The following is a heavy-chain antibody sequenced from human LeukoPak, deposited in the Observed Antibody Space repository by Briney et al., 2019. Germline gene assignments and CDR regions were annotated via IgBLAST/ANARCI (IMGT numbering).Heavy chain of an antibody. J-gene: IGHJ5*02. CDR1: GGSISSSSYY. D-gene: IGHD6-19*01. V-gene: IGHV4-39*01. CDR3: ASGKKPIAVAGVFEFDP. CDR2: FYYSGST. Sequence: ASETLSLTCTVSGGSISSSSYYWGWIRQPPGKGLEWIGTFYYSGSTYYNPSLKSRVTISVDTSKNQFSLKLSSVTAADTAVYYCASGKKPIAVAGVFEFDPWGQGTLVTVSS.